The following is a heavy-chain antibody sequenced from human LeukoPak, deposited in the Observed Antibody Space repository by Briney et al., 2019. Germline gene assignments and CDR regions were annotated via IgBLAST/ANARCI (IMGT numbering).Heavy chain of an antibody. CDR3: ARSGVPAAMRGSAFDI. J-gene: IGHJ3*02. V-gene: IGHV1-69*13. D-gene: IGHD2-2*01. CDR2: IIPIFGTA. CDR1: GGTFSSYA. Sequence: ASVKVSCKASGGTFSSYAISWVRQAPGQGLEWMGGIIPIFGTANYAQKFQGRVTITADESTSKAYMELSSLRSEDTAVYYCARSGVPAAMRGSAFDIWGQGTMVTVSS.